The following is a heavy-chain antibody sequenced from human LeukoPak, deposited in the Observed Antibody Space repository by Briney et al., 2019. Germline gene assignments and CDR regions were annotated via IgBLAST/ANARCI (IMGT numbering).Heavy chain of an antibody. CDR2: ISYDGSNK. CDR1: GFTFRSHA. J-gene: IGHJ4*02. Sequence: GTSLRLSCATSGFTFRSHAMHWVRQAPGKGLEWVAVISYDGSNKYYADSVKGRFTISRDNSKNTLYLQMNSLRAEDTAVYYCASPTVIDTGYWGQGTLVTVSS. D-gene: IGHD4-11*01. CDR3: ASPTVIDTGY. V-gene: IGHV3-30*04.